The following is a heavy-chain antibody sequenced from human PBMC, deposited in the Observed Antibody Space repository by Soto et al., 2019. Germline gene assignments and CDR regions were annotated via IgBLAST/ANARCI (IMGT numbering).Heavy chain of an antibody. J-gene: IGHJ6*03. Sequence: EVQLVESGGGVVRPGGSLRLSCAASGFTFDDYGMSWVRQAPGKGLECVSGINWNGGSTGYTDSVKGRFTISRDNAKNAMYLQMHSLRAEDTALYHCARQAWGDTVTTWDYYNMDVWGKGTTVTVSS. D-gene: IGHD4-17*01. V-gene: IGHV3-20*01. CDR2: INWNGGST. CDR3: ARQAWGDTVTTWDYYNMDV. CDR1: GFTFDDYG.